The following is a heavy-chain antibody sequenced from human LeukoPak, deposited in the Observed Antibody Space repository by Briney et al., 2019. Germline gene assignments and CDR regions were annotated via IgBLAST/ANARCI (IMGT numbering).Heavy chain of an antibody. V-gene: IGHV3-15*01. CDR3: TTVSIAVAGYFDY. Sequence: GGSLRLSCAASGFTFSLYAMHWVRQAPGKGLEWVGRIKSKTDGGTTDYAAPVKGRFTISRDDSKNTLYLQMNSLKTEDTAVYYCTTVSIAVAGYFDYWGQGTLVTVSS. CDR1: GFTFSLYA. J-gene: IGHJ4*02. CDR2: IKSKTDGGTT. D-gene: IGHD6-19*01.